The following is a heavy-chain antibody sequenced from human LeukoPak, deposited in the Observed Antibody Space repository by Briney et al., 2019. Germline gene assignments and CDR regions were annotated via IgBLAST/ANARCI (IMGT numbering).Heavy chain of an antibody. V-gene: IGHV3-30-3*01. D-gene: IGHD2-15*01. CDR2: ISYDGSNK. CDR3: ARGPRDIVVVDAHYFDY. Sequence: GGSLGLSCAASGFTFSSYAMHWVRQAPGKGLEWVAIISYDGSNKYYADSVKGRFTISRDNSKNTLYLQMNSLRAGDTAVYYCARGPRDIVVVDAHYFDYWGQGTLVTVSS. CDR1: GFTFSSYA. J-gene: IGHJ4*02.